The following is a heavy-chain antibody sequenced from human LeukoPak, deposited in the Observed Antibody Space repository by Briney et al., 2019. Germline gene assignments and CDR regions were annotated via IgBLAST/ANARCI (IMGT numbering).Heavy chain of an antibody. CDR1: GYTFTSYY. J-gene: IGHJ5*02. CDR3: ARDSNCSGGSCYSGWFDP. CDR2: INPSGGST. D-gene: IGHD2-15*01. V-gene: IGHV1-46*01. Sequence: ASVKVSCKASGYTFTSYYMHWVRQAPGQGLEWMGIINPSGGSTSYAQKLQGRVAMTTDTSTSTAYMELRSLRSDDTAVYYCARDSNCSGGSCYSGWFDPWGQGTLVTVSS.